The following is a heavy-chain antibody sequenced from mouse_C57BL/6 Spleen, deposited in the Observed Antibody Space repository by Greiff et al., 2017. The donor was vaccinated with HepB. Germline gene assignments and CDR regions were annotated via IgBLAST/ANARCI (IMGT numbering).Heavy chain of an antibody. CDR1: GFTFSSYT. CDR3: ARHPYYYGSSYYFDY. J-gene: IGHJ2*01. CDR2: ISGGGGNT. Sequence: EVKVVESGGGLVKPGGSLKLSCAASGFTFSSYTMSWVRQTPEKRLEWVATISGGGGNTYYPDSVKGRFTISRDNAKNTLYLQMSSLRSEDTALYYCARHPYYYGSSYYFDYWGQGTTLTVSS. D-gene: IGHD1-1*01. V-gene: IGHV5-9*01.